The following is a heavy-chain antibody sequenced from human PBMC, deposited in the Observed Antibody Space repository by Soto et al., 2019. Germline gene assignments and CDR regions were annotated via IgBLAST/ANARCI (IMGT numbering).Heavy chain of an antibody. Sequence: QSGGSLRLSCAASGFTFRSYGMHWVRQAPGKGLEWVALIWYDGTYKYYADSVKGRFTISRGNSENTLYLQMNGLRADDTALYFCAKSRVFIGAIVTLLDSWGQGTQVTVSS. CDR2: IWYDGTYK. CDR3: AKSRVFIGAIVTLLDS. CDR1: GFTFRSYG. J-gene: IGHJ4*02. D-gene: IGHD3-16*02. V-gene: IGHV3-30*02.